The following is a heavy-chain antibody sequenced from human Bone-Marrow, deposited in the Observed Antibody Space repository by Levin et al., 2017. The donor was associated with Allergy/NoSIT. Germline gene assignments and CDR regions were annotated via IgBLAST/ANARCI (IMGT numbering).Heavy chain of an antibody. D-gene: IGHD2-2*03. CDR1: GGSISSRVYY. Sequence: SETLSLTCTVSGGSISSRVYYWSWIRQLPGKGLEWIGYIYHSGSTYYKPSLQSRISLSIDTSANQFSLELSSVTAADTAVYYCATAHGFTAFGGFDYWGQGTLVTVSS. V-gene: IGHV4-31*03. J-gene: IGHJ4*02. CDR3: ATAHGFTAFGGFDY. CDR2: IYHSGST.